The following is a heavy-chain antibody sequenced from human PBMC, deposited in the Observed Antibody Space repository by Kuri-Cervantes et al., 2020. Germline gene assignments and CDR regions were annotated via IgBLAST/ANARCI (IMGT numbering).Heavy chain of an antibody. V-gene: IGHV3-21*01. CDR1: GFTFSSYS. J-gene: IGHJ4*02. CDR3: ARAPLTFLDY. Sequence: GESLKISCAVSGFTFSSYSMNWVRQAPGKRLEWVSSISSSSSYIYYADSVKGRFTISRDNAKNSLYLQMNSLRAEDTAVYYCARAPLTFLDYWGQGTLVTVSS. CDR2: ISSSSSYI. D-gene: IGHD2-21*01.